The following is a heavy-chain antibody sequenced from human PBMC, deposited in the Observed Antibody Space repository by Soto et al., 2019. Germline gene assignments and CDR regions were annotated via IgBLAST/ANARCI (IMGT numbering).Heavy chain of an antibody. V-gene: IGHV1-3*01. Sequence: ASVKVSCKASGYTFTSYAMHWVRQAPGQRLEWMGWINAGNANTKYSQKFQGRVTITRDTSASTAYMELSSLRSEDTAVYYCARAHGAAIDYWGQGTLVTVSS. CDR3: ARAHGAAIDY. CDR2: INAGNANT. J-gene: IGHJ4*02. CDR1: GYTFTSYA.